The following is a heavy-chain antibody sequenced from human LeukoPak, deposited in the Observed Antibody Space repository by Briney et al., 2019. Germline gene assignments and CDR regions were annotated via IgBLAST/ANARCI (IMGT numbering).Heavy chain of an antibody. CDR1: GGSFSGYY. V-gene: IGHV4-34*01. Sequence: SETLSLTCAVYGGSFSGYYWSWIRQPPGKGLEWIGEINHSGSTNYNPSLKSRVTISVDTSKNQFSLKLSSATAADTAVYYCARGTLWPGSFDIWGQGTMVTVSS. D-gene: IGHD5-18*01. CDR2: INHSGST. J-gene: IGHJ3*02. CDR3: ARGTLWPGSFDI.